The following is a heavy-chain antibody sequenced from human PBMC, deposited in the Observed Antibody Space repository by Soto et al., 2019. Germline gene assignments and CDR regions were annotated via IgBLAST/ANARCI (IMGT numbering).Heavy chain of an antibody. D-gene: IGHD2-15*01. J-gene: IGHJ6*03. CDR1: GFTFSSYW. Sequence: GGSLRLSCAASGFTFSSYWMHWVRQAPGKGLVWVSRINSDGSSTSYADSGKGRFTISRDNAKNTLYLQMNSLRAEETAVYYCARREVVVTTTLSQPDPHLYYHYYMDVWGKGTTVTVSS. CDR2: INSDGSST. V-gene: IGHV3-74*01. CDR3: ARREVVVTTTLSQPDPHLYYHYYMDV.